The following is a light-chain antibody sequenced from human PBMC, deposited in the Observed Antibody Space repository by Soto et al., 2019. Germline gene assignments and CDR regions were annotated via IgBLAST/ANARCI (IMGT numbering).Light chain of an antibody. J-gene: IGLJ1*01. Sequence: QSALTQPPSASGSPGQSVTISCTGTSSDVGGYNYVSWYQQHPGKAPKLMIYEVSKRPSGVPDRFSGSKSGNTASLTVSGLQAEDEDDYYCSSYAGSHYVFGTGTKLTVL. V-gene: IGLV2-8*01. CDR2: EVS. CDR1: SSDVGGYNY. CDR3: SSYAGSHYV.